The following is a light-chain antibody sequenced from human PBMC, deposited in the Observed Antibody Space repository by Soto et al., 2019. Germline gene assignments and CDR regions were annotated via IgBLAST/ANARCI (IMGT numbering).Light chain of an antibody. J-gene: IGLJ1*01. V-gene: IGLV2-14*01. CDR1: SSDVGAYNY. CDR2: DVS. CDR3: TSYTSSSTYV. Sequence: ALTQPASVSGSPGQSIAISCTGTSSDVGAYNYVSWYQQHPGKAPKLMIYDVSHRPSGASDRFSGSKSGNTASLTISGLQPEDEADYYCTSYTSSSTYVFGTGTKVTVL.